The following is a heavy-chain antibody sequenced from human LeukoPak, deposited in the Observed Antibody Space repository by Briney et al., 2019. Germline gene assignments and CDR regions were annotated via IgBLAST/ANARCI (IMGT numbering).Heavy chain of an antibody. D-gene: IGHD3-3*01. Sequence: GGSLRLSCAASGFIFSSYAMSWVRQAPGKGLEWVSAISGSGGSTYYADSVRGRFTLSRDISKNTLDLQMNSLGAEETAVYYCAKDVLRFLEWLSLGDYWEQGTLVTVSS. CDR2: ISGSGGST. CDR1: GFIFSSYA. V-gene: IGHV3-23*01. J-gene: IGHJ4*02. CDR3: AKDVLRFLEWLSLGDY.